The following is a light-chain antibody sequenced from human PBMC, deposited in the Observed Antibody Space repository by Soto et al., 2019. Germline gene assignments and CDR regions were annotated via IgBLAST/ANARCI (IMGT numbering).Light chain of an antibody. CDR1: QSVSSY. CDR3: QQRSTFRFT. J-gene: IGKJ3*01. V-gene: IGKV3-11*01. Sequence: EIVLTQSPATLSLSPGERATLSCRASQSVSSYLAWYQQKPGQAPRLLIYDASNRATGVPARFSGSGSGTDFTLTISSLEPEDFGVYYCQQRSTFRFTFGPGTKVDIK. CDR2: DAS.